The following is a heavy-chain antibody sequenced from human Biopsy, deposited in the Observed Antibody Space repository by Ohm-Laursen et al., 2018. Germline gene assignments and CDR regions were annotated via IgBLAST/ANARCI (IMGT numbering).Heavy chain of an antibody. V-gene: IGHV1-69*01. CDR3: ARGEAARVNDNYRYRLDH. CDR2: IMPAFGVV. Sequence: SSVKVSCKASGGNLRSYGISWVRQAPGQGLEWMGGIMPAFGVVNYGQNFEGRVTIDADDSTTTVDLSSLTSEDTAVYYCARGEAARVNDNYRYRLDHWGQGTTVVVYS. D-gene: IGHD6-6*01. CDR1: GGNLRSYG. J-gene: IGHJ6*02.